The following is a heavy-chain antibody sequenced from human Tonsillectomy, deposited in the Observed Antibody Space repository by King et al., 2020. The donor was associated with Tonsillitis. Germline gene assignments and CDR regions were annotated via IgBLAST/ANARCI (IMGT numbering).Heavy chain of an antibody. V-gene: IGHV3-30*04. CDR1: EFTFSNFG. Sequence: VQLVESGGGVVQPGRSLRLSCAASEFTFSNFGMHWVRQAPGKGLEWVAFISFDGSKKYYIDSVKARFTISRDNSKNTLYLQMNSLRAEDSAVYYCAGGEAGTTLDYWGQGTLVTVSS. D-gene: IGHD1-7*01. CDR3: AGGEAGTTLDY. J-gene: IGHJ4*02. CDR2: ISFDGSKK.